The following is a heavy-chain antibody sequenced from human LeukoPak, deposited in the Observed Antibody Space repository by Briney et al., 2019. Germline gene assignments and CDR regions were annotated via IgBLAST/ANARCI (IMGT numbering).Heavy chain of an antibody. J-gene: IGHJ4*02. D-gene: IGHD6-19*01. CDR2: ISAYNGNT. CDR3: ASIPLVSSGWAPFDY. Sequence: ASVKVSCKASGYTFTSYGISWVRQAPGQGLEWMGWISAYNGNTNYAQKLQGRVTMTTDTSTSTAYMELRSLRSDDTAVYYCASIPLVSSGWAPFDYWGQGTPVTVSS. CDR1: GYTFTSYG. V-gene: IGHV1-18*01.